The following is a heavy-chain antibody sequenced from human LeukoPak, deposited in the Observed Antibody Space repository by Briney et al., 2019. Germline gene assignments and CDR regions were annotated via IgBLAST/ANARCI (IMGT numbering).Heavy chain of an antibody. CDR3: ARPILPTADDAFDI. D-gene: IGHD2-21*02. Sequence: GGSLRLSCAASGFTFSSYTMNWVRQAPGKGLEWVSSISTSSRYIYYADSMKGRFTIPRDNAKNSLYLQMNSLRAEDSAVYFCARPILPTADDAFDIWGQGTMVTVSS. CDR2: ISTSSRYI. V-gene: IGHV3-21*01. CDR1: GFTFSSYT. J-gene: IGHJ3*02.